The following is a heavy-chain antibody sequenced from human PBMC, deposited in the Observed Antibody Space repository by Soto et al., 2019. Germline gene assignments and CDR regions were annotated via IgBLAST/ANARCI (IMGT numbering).Heavy chain of an antibody. Sequence: SVKVSCKASGGTFSSYAISWVRQAPGQGLEWMGGIIPIFGTANYAQKFQGRVTITADESTSTAYMELSSLRSEDTAVYYCARDPTLEYSSGWYWAGMDVWGQGTTVTVSS. CDR3: ARDPTLEYSSGWYWAGMDV. J-gene: IGHJ6*02. V-gene: IGHV1-69*13. D-gene: IGHD6-19*01. CDR1: GGTFSSYA. CDR2: IIPIFGTA.